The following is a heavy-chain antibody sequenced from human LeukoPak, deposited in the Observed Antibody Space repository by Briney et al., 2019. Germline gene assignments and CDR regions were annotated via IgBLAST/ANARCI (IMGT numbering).Heavy chain of an antibody. D-gene: IGHD5-12*01. CDR2: INPNSGDT. J-gene: IGHJ4*02. V-gene: IGHV1-2*02. CDR1: GYTLTGYY. Sequence: ASVKVSCKASGYTLTGYYMHWLRQAPGQGLEWMGWINPNSGDTNYAQKFQGRVTMTRDTSISTAYMELSRLTSDDTAVYYCAKNPYEYYFDYWGQGTLVTVSS. CDR3: AKNPYEYYFDY.